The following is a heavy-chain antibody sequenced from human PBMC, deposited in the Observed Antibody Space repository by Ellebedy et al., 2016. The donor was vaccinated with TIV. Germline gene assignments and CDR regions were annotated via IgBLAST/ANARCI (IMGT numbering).Heavy chain of an antibody. D-gene: IGHD2-2*01. Sequence: GESLKISXAASGFTFSSYAMHWVRQAPGKGLEWVAVISYDGSNKYYADSVKGRFTISRDNSKNTLYLQMNSLRAEDTAVYYCARGKEYAAAAVIWGQGTMVTVSS. V-gene: IGHV3-30*04. CDR3: ARGKEYAAAAVI. CDR1: GFTFSSYA. J-gene: IGHJ3*02. CDR2: ISYDGSNK.